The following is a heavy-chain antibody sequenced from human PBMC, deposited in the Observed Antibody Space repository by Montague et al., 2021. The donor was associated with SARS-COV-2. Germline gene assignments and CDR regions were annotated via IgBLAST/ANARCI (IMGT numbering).Heavy chain of an antibody. CDR1: GVSFTDYY. J-gene: IGHJ5*02. Sequence: SETLSLTCAVSGVSFTDYYWAWIRQPPGKGLEWIAEIHHSGTANYNPSLKSRVTISIDTPKNQFSLNVVSMTAADTAVYYCVRAMVRPGDWFDPWGQGIQVTVSS. V-gene: IGHV4-34*01. D-gene: IGHD3-10*01. CDR2: IHHSGTA. CDR3: VRAMVRPGDWFDP.